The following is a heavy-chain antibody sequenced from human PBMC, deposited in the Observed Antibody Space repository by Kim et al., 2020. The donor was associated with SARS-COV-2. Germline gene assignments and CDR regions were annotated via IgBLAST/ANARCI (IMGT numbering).Heavy chain of an antibody. J-gene: IGHJ6*02. Sequence: SETLSLTCAVYGGSFSGYYWSWIRQPPGKGLEWIGGINHSGSTNYNPSLKSRVTISVDTSKNQFSLKLSSVTAADTAVYYCASIVPPYYYYYGMDVWGQGTTVTVSS. CDR1: GGSFSGYY. V-gene: IGHV4-34*01. D-gene: IGHD2-8*01. CDR2: INHSGST. CDR3: ASIVPPYYYYYGMDV.